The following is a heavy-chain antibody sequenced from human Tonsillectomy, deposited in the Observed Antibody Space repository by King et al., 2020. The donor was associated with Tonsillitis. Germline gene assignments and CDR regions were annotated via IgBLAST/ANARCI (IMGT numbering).Heavy chain of an antibody. CDR2: IGSGSDPI. J-gene: IGHJ4*02. CDR3: ARDRAYFSGSGSYYKPFDY. CDR1: GFTFRNYP. V-gene: IGHV3-48*01. D-gene: IGHD3-10*01. Sequence: DVQLVESGGTLVQPGGSLRLSCAASGFTFRNYPMNWVRQAPGKGLEWLSYIGSGSDPIHYADSVKGRFTIFRDNANNSLYLQMNSLRVDDTAVYYCARDRAYFSGSGSYYKPFDYWGQGTQVTVSS.